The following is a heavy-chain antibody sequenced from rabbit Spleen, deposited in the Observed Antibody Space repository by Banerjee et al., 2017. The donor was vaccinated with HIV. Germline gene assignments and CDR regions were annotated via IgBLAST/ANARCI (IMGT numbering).Heavy chain of an antibody. J-gene: IGHJ4*01. CDR2: IGSGSGAT. Sequence: QEQLVESGGGLVQPEGSLTLTCTASGFSFSSRYWICWVRQAPGKGLEWIGCIGSGSGATGYASWAKGRFTISMTSSTTVTLQVTSLTAADTATYFCASAYSDIYFNLWGQGTLVTVS. V-gene: IGHV1S45*01. CDR3: ASAYSDIYFNL. CDR1: GFSFSSRYW. D-gene: IGHD6-1*01.